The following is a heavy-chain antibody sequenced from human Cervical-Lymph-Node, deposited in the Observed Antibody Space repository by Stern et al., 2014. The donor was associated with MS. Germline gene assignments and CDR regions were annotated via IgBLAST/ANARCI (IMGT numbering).Heavy chain of an antibody. D-gene: IGHD5-18*01. J-gene: IGHJ4*02. CDR3: ARVGYSDPNFDY. Sequence: EVQLVESGGGLVQPGGFLRLSCAASGLIFSDHYMDWVRQAPGKGLEWVGRIRIKRNSYTTEYATSVRGRFTISRDDSKNSLYLQLNSLKTEDTAVYYCARVGYSDPNFDYWGQGTLVTVSP. V-gene: IGHV3-72*01. CDR2: IRIKRNSYTT. CDR1: GLIFSDHY.